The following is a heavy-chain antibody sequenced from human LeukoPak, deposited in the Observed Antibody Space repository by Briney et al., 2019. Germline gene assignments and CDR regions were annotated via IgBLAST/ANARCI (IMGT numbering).Heavy chain of an antibody. Sequence: ASVKVSCKASGYTFTSDGISWVRQTPGQGLEWMGWISTYNGNTNYAQKLQGRVTMTTDTSTSTAYMELSSLRSEDTAVYYCARVPLPGIAAAAPNWYFDLWGRGTLVTVSS. D-gene: IGHD6-13*01. CDR2: ISTYNGNT. CDR3: ARVPLPGIAAAAPNWYFDL. J-gene: IGHJ2*01. CDR1: GYTFTSDG. V-gene: IGHV1-18*01.